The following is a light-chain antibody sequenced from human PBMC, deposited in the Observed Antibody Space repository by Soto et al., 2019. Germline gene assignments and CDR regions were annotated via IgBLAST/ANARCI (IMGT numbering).Light chain of an antibody. J-gene: IGKJ1*01. V-gene: IGKV3-20*01. CDR3: QQFDSSVT. Sequence: EIVLTQSPGSLSLSPGERAILSCRASQSVSSTFFAWYQQRPGQAPRLLMYGASSRATDIPERFSGSGSGTDFTLTISRLEPEDVAVYYCQQFDSSVTFGQGTKVEIK. CDR1: QSVSSTF. CDR2: GAS.